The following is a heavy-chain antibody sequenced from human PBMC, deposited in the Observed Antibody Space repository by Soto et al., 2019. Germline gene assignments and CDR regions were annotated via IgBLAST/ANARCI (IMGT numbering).Heavy chain of an antibody. CDR3: ARGRADIVVVPAAMHIDY. V-gene: IGHV4-34*01. CDR2: INHSGST. J-gene: IGHJ4*02. CDR1: GGSFSGYY. D-gene: IGHD2-2*01. Sequence: SETLSLTCAVYGGSFSGYYWSWIRQPPGKGLEWIGEINHSGSTNYNPSLKSRVTISVDTSKNQFSLKLSSVTAADTAVYYCARGRADIVVVPAAMHIDYWGQGTLVTVSS.